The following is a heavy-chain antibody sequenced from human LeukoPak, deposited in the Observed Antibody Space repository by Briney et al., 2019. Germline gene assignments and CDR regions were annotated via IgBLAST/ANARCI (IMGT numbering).Heavy chain of an antibody. Sequence: LPGGSLRLSCAASGFSVSNNYMSWVRQAPGKGLEWVAVISSNGNNKYYADSVKGRFTISRDTSKNTLYLQMNSLRGEDTAVYYCARHYSYDSGNYFDSWSQGTLVTVSS. J-gene: IGHJ4*02. CDR2: ISSNGNNK. D-gene: IGHD3-10*01. V-gene: IGHV3-30-3*01. CDR1: GFSVSNNY. CDR3: ARHYSYDSGNYFDS.